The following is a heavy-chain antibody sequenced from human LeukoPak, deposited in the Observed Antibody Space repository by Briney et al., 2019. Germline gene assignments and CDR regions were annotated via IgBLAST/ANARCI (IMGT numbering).Heavy chain of an antibody. J-gene: IGHJ6*03. Sequence: PSETLSLTCTVSGDSIRSFFWSWVRQPPGKGLEWIGFFYYTGSTNYNPSLKSRVSISVDTSTNQLSLNLTSVTAADTAVYYCARAPAYSNYGGYYYMDVWGKGTTVTVSS. D-gene: IGHD4-11*01. CDR1: GDSIRSFF. CDR2: FYYTGST. CDR3: ARAPAYSNYGGYYYMDV. V-gene: IGHV4-59*01.